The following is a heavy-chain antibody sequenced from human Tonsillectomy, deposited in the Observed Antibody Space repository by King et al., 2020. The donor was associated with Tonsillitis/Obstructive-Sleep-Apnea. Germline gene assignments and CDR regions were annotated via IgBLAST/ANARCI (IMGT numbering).Heavy chain of an antibody. CDR2: ISYDGSNK. V-gene: IGHV3-30*04. CDR1: GFTFSSYT. D-gene: IGHD3-3*01. J-gene: IGHJ6*03. CDR3: ASFFWSGYNLNYYYYYMDV. Sequence: VQLVESGGGVVQPGRSLRLSCAASGFTFSSYTMHWVRQAPGKGLEWVAVISYDGSNKYYADSVKGRFTISRDNSKNTLYLQMNSLRAEDTAVYYCASFFWSGYNLNYYYYYMDVWGKGTTDTVSS.